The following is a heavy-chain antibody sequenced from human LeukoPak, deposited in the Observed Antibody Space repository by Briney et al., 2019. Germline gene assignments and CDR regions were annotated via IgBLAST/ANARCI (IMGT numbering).Heavy chain of an antibody. D-gene: IGHD3-10*01. CDR2: INPNSGGT. Sequence: RASVKVSCKASGYTFTGYYMHWVRQAPGQGLEWMGWINPNSGGTNYAQKFQGRVTMTRDTSISTAYMELSRLRSDDTAVYYCARDLRYYGSGGYLRRNWFDPWGQGTLVTVSS. J-gene: IGHJ5*02. V-gene: IGHV1-2*02. CDR3: ARDLRYYGSGGYLRRNWFDP. CDR1: GYTFTGYY.